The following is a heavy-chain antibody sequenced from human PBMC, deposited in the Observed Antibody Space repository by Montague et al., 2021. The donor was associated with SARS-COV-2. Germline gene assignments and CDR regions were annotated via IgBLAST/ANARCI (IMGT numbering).Heavy chain of an antibody. D-gene: IGHD3-10*01. J-gene: IGHJ3*02. CDR1: GGSISSSRYY. V-gene: IGHV4-39*01. Sequence: SETLSLTCAVSGGSISSSRYYWGWIRQPPGKGLEWIGRISNSGSTYYKSSLKSRVTISVDTSKNQFSLRLSSVTAADTAVYYCARHITGSGNAFDIWGQGTMVTVSS. CDR2: ISNSGST. CDR3: ARHITGSGNAFDI.